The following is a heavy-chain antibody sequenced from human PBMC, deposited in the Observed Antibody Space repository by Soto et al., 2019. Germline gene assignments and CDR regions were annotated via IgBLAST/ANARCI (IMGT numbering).Heavy chain of an antibody. CDR1: GFTLSDHY. CDR2: IRNKANRYST. Sequence: AGGSLRLSCAASGFTLSDHYMEWVRQAPGKGLEWVGRIRNKANRYSTEYAASVQGRFTISRDDSMNSLYLQMNSLKTEDTAVFYCARYSGSYSRGLDYWGQGTPVTVSS. CDR3: ARYSGSYSRGLDY. J-gene: IGHJ4*02. V-gene: IGHV3-72*01. D-gene: IGHD1-26*01.